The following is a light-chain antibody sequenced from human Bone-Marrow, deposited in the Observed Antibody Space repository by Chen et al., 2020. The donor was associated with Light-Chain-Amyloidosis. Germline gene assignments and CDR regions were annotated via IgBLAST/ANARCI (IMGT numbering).Light chain of an antibody. CDR3: QVWDRSSDRPV. J-gene: IGLJ3*02. CDR2: DDS. Sequence: SYVLTQPSSVSVAPGQTATIACGGNNIGSTGVHWYQQTPGQAPLLVGYDDSDRPSGIPERLSGSNSGNTAHLTISRVEAGDEADYYCQVWDRSSDRPVFGGGTKLTVL. CDR1: NIGSTG. V-gene: IGLV3-21*02.